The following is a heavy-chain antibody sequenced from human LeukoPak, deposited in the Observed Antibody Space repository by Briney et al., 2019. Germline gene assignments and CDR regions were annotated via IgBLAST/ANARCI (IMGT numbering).Heavy chain of an antibody. CDR1: GGSISSGSYY. CDR2: IYTSGST. CDR3: ARRKHGLRYFDWLCPFDP. J-gene: IGHJ5*02. V-gene: IGHV4-61*02. Sequence: SETLSLTCTVSGGSISSGSYYWSWIRQPAGKGLEWIGRIYTSGSTNYNPSLKSRVTISVDTSKNQFSLKLSSVTAADTAVYYCARRKHGLRYFDWLCPFDPWGQGTLVTVSS. D-gene: IGHD3-9*01.